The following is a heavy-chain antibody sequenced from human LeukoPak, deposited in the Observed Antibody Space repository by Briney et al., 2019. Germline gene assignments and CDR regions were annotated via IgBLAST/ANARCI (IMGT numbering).Heavy chain of an antibody. CDR1: GGSISSRNW. CDR3: QKTAYEILTGYYSIDY. CDR2: IPHSGST. J-gene: IGHJ4*02. V-gene: IGHV4-4*02. D-gene: IGHD3-9*01. Sequence: PSDTLSLNCSVSGGSISSRNWGSWARQPPGKELKWNGEIPHSGSTNYNPSLQSRVTISVDKSKNQFSLKLSSVTAADTVFFFKQKTAYEILTGYYSIDYWGQGTLVTVSS.